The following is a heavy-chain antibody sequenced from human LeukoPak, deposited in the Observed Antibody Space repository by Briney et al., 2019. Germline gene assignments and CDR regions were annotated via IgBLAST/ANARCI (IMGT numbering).Heavy chain of an antibody. J-gene: IGHJ3*02. V-gene: IGHV3-33*01. Sequence: SCKTSGYTFTGYYMHWVRQAPGKGLEWVAVIWYDGSNKYYADSVKGRFTISRDNSKNTLYLQMNSLRAEDTAVYYCARDSGSGWFDAFDIWGQGTMVTVS. CDR1: GYTFTGYY. CDR3: ARDSGSGWFDAFDI. CDR2: IWYDGSNK. D-gene: IGHD6-19*01.